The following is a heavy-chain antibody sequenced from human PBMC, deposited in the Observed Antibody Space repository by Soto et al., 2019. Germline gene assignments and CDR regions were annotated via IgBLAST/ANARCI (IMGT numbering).Heavy chain of an antibody. J-gene: IGHJ6*02. CDR1: GGTFSSYA. Sequence: VASVKVSCKASGGTFSSYAISWVRQAPGQGLEWIGGIIPIFGTANYAQKFQGRVTITADESTSTAYMELSSLRSEDTAVYYSAMFWGAEDYGMDVWGQGTTVTVSS. D-gene: IGHD3-16*01. V-gene: IGHV1-69*13. CDR3: AMFWGAEDYGMDV. CDR2: IIPIFGTA.